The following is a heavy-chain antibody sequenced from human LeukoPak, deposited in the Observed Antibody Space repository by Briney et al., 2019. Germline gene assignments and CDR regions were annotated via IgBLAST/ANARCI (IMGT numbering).Heavy chain of an antibody. CDR1: GFTFSNSW. Sequence: GGSLRLPCAASGFTFSNSWINWVRQALGKGLEWVANIKPDGSQTYYLDSVKGRFTVSRDNAKDSAYLQMNSLRAEDTAVYYCFGSGSYSNWDQGTLVTVSS. CDR3: FGSGSYSN. D-gene: IGHD3-10*01. V-gene: IGHV3-7*01. J-gene: IGHJ4*02. CDR2: IKPDGSQT.